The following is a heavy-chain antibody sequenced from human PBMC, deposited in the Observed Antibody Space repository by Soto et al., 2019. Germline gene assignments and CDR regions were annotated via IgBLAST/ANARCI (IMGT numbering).Heavy chain of an antibody. CDR1: GFTVSTYG. J-gene: IGHJ4*02. V-gene: IGHV3-30*03. CDR3: TGEVASGY. D-gene: IGHD2-8*02. Sequence: QVQLVESGGGVVQPGRSLRLSCAVSGFTVSTYGMHWVRQAPGKGLEWVAVISRDGGTKYYADSVKGRFTISRDNSRNTLFLEMNSRRSDDRALYYFTGEVASGYWGQGTLVTASS. CDR2: ISRDGGTK.